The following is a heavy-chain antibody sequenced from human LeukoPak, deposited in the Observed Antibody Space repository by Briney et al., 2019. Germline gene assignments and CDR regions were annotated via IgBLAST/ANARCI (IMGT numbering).Heavy chain of an antibody. CDR1: GFTFSSHW. V-gene: IGHV3-7*03. Sequence: GGSLTLSCAASGFTFSSHWMTWVRQAPGKGLEWVANIKQDGSERYYVDSLKGRFTISRDNAKNSLYLEMNSLRVEDTAVYYCARRGDSRGYYFDWGQGTLVTVSS. CDR2: IKQDGSER. CDR3: ARRGDSRGYYFD. J-gene: IGHJ1*01. D-gene: IGHD3-22*01.